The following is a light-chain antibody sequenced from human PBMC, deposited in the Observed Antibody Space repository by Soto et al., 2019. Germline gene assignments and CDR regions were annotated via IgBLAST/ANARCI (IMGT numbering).Light chain of an antibody. CDR2: DAS. V-gene: IGKV3-11*01. Sequence: EIVLTQSPATLSLSPGERATLSCRASQSGSNYLAWYQQKPCQAPRLLIYDASNRATGIPARFSGSGSGTDFTLTISSRNPEDFAVYYCQQSSNWPPSYTFGQGTKLEIK. CDR3: QQSSNWPPSYT. J-gene: IGKJ2*01. CDR1: QSGSNY.